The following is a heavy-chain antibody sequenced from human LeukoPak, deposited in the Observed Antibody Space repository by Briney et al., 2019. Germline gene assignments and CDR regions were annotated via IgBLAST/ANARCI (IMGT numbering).Heavy chain of an antibody. CDR2: ISSDGTNK. D-gene: IGHD1-1*01. Sequence: GGSLRLSCASSGFTFSNYAMHWVRQAPGKGLEWVAVISSDGTNKIYADSVKGRFTISGDNSKDTLYLQMNSLRAEDTAVYYCARDPSWGSTIASWGQGTLVIVSS. V-gene: IGHV3-30*04. J-gene: IGHJ4*02. CDR3: ARDPSWGSTIAS. CDR1: GFTFSNYA.